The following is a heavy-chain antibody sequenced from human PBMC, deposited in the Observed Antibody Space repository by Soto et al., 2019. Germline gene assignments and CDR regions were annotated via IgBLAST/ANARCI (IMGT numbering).Heavy chain of an antibody. J-gene: IGHJ6*02. CDR3: ARALTFFGLVTTDYYYGMDV. Sequence: QEQLVQSGAEVKKPGSSVKVSCKASGYTFSAYHIHWVRQAPGQGLEWMGWINPKGGAPSYAPSFQGRVTMTSDTTISTAYMEVTSLTSHDTAVYYCARALTFFGLVTTDYYYGMDVWGQGTTVTVSS. D-gene: IGHD3-3*01. CDR1: GYTFSAYH. CDR2: INPKGGAP. V-gene: IGHV1-2*02.